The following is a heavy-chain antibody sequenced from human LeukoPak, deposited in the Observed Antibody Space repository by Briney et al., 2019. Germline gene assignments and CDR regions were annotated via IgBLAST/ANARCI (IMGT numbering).Heavy chain of an antibody. CDR3: ARGGVIAVPYFYYGMDV. J-gene: IGHJ6*02. Sequence: SETLPLTCSVSGDSISSSSYYWGWIRQPPGKGPEWVASIYHTGSTYYNPSLRSRVTMLVDTSKNQFSLNLTSVTAADTAVYYCARGGVIAVPYFYYGMDVWGQGTTVTVSS. D-gene: IGHD6-19*01. CDR2: IYHTGST. CDR1: GDSISSSSYY. V-gene: IGHV4-39*07.